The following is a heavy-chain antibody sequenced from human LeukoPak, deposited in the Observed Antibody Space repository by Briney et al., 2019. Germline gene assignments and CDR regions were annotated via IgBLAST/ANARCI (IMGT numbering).Heavy chain of an antibody. CDR1: GDSISNYY. V-gene: IGHV4-59*12. CDR3: ARDRNDYIWGSYYMDV. Sequence: PSETLSLTCTVSGDSISNYYWSWIRQPPGRGLEWIGYIHYSGITKHNPSLKSRVTISVDTSKSQFSLKLRSVTAADTAVYYCARDRNDYIWGSYYMDVWGKGTTVTVSS. D-gene: IGHD3-16*01. CDR2: IHYSGIT. J-gene: IGHJ6*03.